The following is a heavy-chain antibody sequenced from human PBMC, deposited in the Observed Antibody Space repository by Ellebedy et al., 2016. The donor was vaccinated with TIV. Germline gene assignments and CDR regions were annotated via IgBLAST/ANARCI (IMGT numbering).Heavy chain of an antibody. V-gene: IGHV3-11*01. D-gene: IGHD2-2*01. J-gene: IGHJ5*02. CDR3: ARDARFIDQQHNWFDP. CDR2: ISNSGSTI. CDR1: GFTFSDYY. Sequence: GESLKISCAASGFTFSDYYMIWIRQAPGKGLEWVSYISNSGSTIYYADSVKGRFTISRDNAKNSLSLLMNSLRAEDTAVYYCARDARFIDQQHNWFDPWGQGTLVTVPS.